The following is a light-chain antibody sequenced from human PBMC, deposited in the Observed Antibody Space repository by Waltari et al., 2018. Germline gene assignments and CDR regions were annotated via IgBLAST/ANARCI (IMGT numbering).Light chain of an antibody. CDR1: VLATKY. CDR3: YSAADNIVV. V-gene: IGLV3-27*01. CDR2: KDS. J-gene: IGLJ2*01. Sequence: SYELKPPSSVPLSPGQPARNTCPGDVLATKYARWFQSKPGQAPVLVIYKDSERPSGIPERFSGSSSGTTVTLTISGAQVEDEADYYCYSAADNIVVFGGGTKLTVL.